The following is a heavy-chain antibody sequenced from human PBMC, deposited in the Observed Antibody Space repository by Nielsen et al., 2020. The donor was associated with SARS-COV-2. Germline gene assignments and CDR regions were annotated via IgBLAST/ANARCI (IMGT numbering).Heavy chain of an antibody. D-gene: IGHD3-22*01. CDR2: ISWNSGSI. CDR1: GFTFDDYA. J-gene: IGHJ4*02. V-gene: IGHV3-9*01. CDR3: ARDTVSTYYYDSSGYFRY. Sequence: LKISCAASGFTFDDYAMHWVRQAPGKGLEWVSGISWNSGSIGYADSVKGRFTISRDNAKNSLYLQMNSLRAEDTAVYYCARDTVSTYYYDSSGYFRYWGQGTLVTVSS.